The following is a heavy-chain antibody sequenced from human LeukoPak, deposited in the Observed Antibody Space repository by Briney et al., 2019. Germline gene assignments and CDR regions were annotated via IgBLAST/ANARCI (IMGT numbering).Heavy chain of an antibody. V-gene: IGHV4-4*02. Sequence: PSETLSLTCAVSGGSISSSNWWSWVRQPPGKGLEWIGEIYHSGSTNYNPSLKSRVTISVDKSKNQFSLKLSSVTAADTAVYYCARVRAVAGTLDWFDPWGQGTLVTVSS. D-gene: IGHD6-19*01. CDR3: ARVRAVAGTLDWFDP. CDR2: IYHSGST. J-gene: IGHJ5*02. CDR1: GGSISSSNW.